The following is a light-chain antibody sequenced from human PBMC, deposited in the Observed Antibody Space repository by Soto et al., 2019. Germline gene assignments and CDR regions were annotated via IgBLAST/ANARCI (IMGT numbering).Light chain of an antibody. J-gene: IGLJ3*02. CDR3: QTWGTGFRV. CDR2: LDSAGRH. CDR1: SGHSTYA. V-gene: IGLV4-69*01. Sequence: QSVLTQSPSSSASLGASVKLTGTLSSGHSTYAIAWHQQQPEKGPRFLMNLDSAGRHSKGDEIPDRFSGTSSGAERYRTISSLQSEDEADYYCQTWGTGFRVFGGGTKLTVL.